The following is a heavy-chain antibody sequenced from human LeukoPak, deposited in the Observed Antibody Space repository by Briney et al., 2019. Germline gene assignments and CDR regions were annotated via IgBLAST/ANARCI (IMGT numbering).Heavy chain of an antibody. J-gene: IGHJ5*02. V-gene: IGHV4-59*13. Sequence: PSGTLSLTCTVSGGSITHYFWNWIRQPPAKGLEWNGYTHTSGRPDYSRSLKSRVTISLDTSKNQFSLMLNSVTAADTAVYFCARATQRYCRGTTCFPYWFDTWGQGTLATVSS. CDR1: GGSITHYF. CDR3: ARATQRYCRGTTCFPYWFDT. D-gene: IGHD2-2*01. CDR2: THTSGRP.